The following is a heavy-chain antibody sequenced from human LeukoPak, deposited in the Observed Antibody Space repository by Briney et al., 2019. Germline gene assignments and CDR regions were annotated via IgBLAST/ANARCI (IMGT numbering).Heavy chain of an antibody. J-gene: IGHJ4*02. CDR2: ISAYNGNT. CDR1: GYTFTSYG. Sequence: ASVTVSCKASGYTFTSYGISWVRQAPRQGLEGMGWISAYNGNTNYAQKLQGRVTMTTDTSTSTAYMELRSLRSDDTAVYYCARAQDYYDSSGYSDYWGQGTLVTVSS. D-gene: IGHD3-22*01. V-gene: IGHV1-18*01. CDR3: ARAQDYYDSSGYSDY.